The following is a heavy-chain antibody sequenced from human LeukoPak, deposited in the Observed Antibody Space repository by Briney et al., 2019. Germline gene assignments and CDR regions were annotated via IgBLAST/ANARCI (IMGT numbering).Heavy chain of an antibody. V-gene: IGHV4-4*02. Sequence: PSETLSLTCAVSGGSISSSNWWSWVRQPPGKGLEWIGEIYHSGSTNYNPSLKSRVTISVDKSKNQFSLKLSSVTAADTAVYYCARFEYYYDSSGPQDYYYGMDVWGQGTTVTVSS. CDR3: ARFEYYYDSSGPQDYYYGMDV. D-gene: IGHD3-22*01. CDR2: IYHSGST. J-gene: IGHJ6*02. CDR1: GGSISSSNW.